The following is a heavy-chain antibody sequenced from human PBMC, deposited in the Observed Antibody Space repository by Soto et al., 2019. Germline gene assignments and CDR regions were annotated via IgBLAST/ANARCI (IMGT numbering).Heavy chain of an antibody. D-gene: IGHD1-26*01. CDR2: TYYRSKWSS. V-gene: IGHV6-1*01. J-gene: IGHJ5*02. CDR3: ARHSDNQFDP. CDR1: GDSVSSKSAA. Sequence: SQTLSLTCAISGDSVSSKSAAWHWIRQSPSRGLEWLGRTYYRSKWSSNYAVSVKSRITINPDTSKNQFSLQLRSVTPDDTAVYYCARHSDNQFDPWGQGTLVTVSS.